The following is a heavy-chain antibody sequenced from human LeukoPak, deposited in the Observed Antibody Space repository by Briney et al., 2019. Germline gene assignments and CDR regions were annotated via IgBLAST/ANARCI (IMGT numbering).Heavy chain of an antibody. CDR2: INPNSGGT. J-gene: IGHJ4*03. D-gene: IGHD3-10*02. CDR1: GYTFTGYY. CDR3: ARARVRIVRDESFDY. V-gene: IGHV1-2*02. Sequence: ASVKVSCKASGYTFTGYYMHWVRQAPGQGLEWMGWINPNSGGTNYAQKFQGRVTMTRDTSISTAYMELSMLRSDDTAVYYCARARVRIVRDESFDYWGQGTLVTGSS.